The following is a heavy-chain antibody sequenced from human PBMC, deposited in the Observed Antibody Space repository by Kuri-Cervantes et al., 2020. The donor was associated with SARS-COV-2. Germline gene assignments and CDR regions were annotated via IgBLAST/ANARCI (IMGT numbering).Heavy chain of an antibody. Sequence: GESLKISCAASGFTFSSYAMHWVRQAPGKGLEWVAVISYDGSNKYYADSVKGRFTISRDNSKNTLYLQMNSLRAEDTAVYYCARAIGYCYYYGMDVWGQGTTVTVSS. CDR1: GFTFSSYA. V-gene: IGHV3-30*14. J-gene: IGHJ6*02. CDR3: ARAIGYCYYYGMDV. D-gene: IGHD2/OR15-2a*01. CDR2: ISYDGSNK.